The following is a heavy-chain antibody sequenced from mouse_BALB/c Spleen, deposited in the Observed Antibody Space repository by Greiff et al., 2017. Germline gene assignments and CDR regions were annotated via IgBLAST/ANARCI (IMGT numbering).Heavy chain of an antibody. J-gene: IGHJ4*01. Sequence: QVQLKESGPGLVAPSQSLSITCTVSGFSLTDYGVSWIRQPPGKGLEWLGVIWGGGSTYYNSALKSRLSISKDNSKSQVFLKMNSLQTDDTAMYYCAKHGDYDYDVGYAMDYWGQGTSVTVSS. D-gene: IGHD2-4*01. CDR3: AKHGDYDYDVGYAMDY. CDR1: GFSLTDYG. CDR2: IWGGGST. V-gene: IGHV2-6-5*01.